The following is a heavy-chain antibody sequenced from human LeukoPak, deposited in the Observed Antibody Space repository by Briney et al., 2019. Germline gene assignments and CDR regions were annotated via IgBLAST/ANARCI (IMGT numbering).Heavy chain of an antibody. D-gene: IGHD3-3*01. J-gene: IGHJ6*02. V-gene: IGHV3-48*03. Sequence: GGSLRLSCAASGFTFSTYVMNWVRQAPGKGPEWVSYISVSGGTIKYADSVKGRFTISRDNAKNSLYLQLNSLRAEDTAVYYCARGDGGYYYGMDVWGQGTTVTVSS. CDR3: ARGDGGYYYGMDV. CDR1: GFTFSTYV. CDR2: ISVSGGTI.